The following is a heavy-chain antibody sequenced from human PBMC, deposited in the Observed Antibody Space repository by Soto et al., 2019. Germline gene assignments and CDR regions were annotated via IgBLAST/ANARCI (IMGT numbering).Heavy chain of an antibody. V-gene: IGHV1-8*01. D-gene: IGHD3-3*01. CDR3: ARGEFWSGYLGQFDY. Sequence: GASVKVSCKASGYTFTSYDINWVRRATGQGLEWMGWMNPSSGNTGYAQKFQGRVTMTRNTSISTAYMELSSLRSEDTAVYYCARGEFWSGYLGQFDYWGQGTLVTVSS. CDR1: GYTFTSYD. J-gene: IGHJ4*02. CDR2: MNPSSGNT.